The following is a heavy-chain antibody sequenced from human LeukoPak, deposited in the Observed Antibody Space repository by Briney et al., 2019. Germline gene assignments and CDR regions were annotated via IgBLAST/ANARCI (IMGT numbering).Heavy chain of an antibody. CDR1: GGSISSSSHY. D-gene: IGHD2/OR15-2a*01. CDR2: VYSSGNT. CDR3: ARDFYASGFYFWFDP. V-gene: IGHV4-39*07. Sequence: PSETLSLTCTVSGGSISSSSHYWGWIRQPPGKGLEWIGSVYSSGNTYYNPSLGSRVTMSVDTSKNYFSLRLSSVTAADTAVYYCARDFYASGFYFWFDPLGPGNAGHRLL. J-gene: IGHJ5*02.